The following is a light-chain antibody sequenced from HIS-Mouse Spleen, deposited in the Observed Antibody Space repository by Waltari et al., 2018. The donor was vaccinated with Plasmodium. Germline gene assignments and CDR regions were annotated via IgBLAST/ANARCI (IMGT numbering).Light chain of an antibody. CDR2: EDS. V-gene: IGLV3-10*01. CDR3: YSPERGGNDRV. Sequence: MTQSPSSLSAAVGDSATSTCQASQDISNYLNWYQEKSGQAPVLAIYEDSKRTSGILVRFAGSSLRSMAPLTFSGGQAEAESTHFCYSPERGGNDRVFGGESKLTVL. J-gene: IGLJ3*02. CDR1: QDISNY.